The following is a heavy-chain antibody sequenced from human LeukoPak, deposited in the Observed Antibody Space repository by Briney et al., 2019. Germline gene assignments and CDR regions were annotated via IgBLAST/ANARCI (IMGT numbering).Heavy chain of an antibody. J-gene: IGHJ4*02. CDR3: ARDQGGGQWLDYDY. Sequence: SETLSLTCTVSGGSMSGYYWSWIRQPPGKGPEWVGYIYYSGHADYNPSLRNRVTLSVDTSKNQFSLKLSFVTPADTAVYYCARDQGGGQWLDYDYWGQGTLVTVSS. CDR2: IYYSGHA. V-gene: IGHV4-59*01. D-gene: IGHD6-19*01. CDR1: GGSMSGYY.